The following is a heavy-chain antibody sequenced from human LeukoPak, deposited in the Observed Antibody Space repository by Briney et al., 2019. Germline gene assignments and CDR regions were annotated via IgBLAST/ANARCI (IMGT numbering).Heavy chain of an antibody. CDR1: GGTFSSYA. V-gene: IGHV1-69*01. CDR3: ARGRFSEWPGGWFDP. CDR2: IIPIFGTA. D-gene: IGHD3-3*01. Sequence: ASVKVSCKASGGTFSSYAISWVRQAPGQGLEWMGGIIPIFGTANYAQKFQGRVTITADESTSTAYMEMSSLRSEDTAVYYCARGRFSEWPGGWFDPWGQGTLVTVSS. J-gene: IGHJ5*02.